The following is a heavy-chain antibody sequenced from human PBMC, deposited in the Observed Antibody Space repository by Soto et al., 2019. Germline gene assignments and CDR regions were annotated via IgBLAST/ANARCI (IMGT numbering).Heavy chain of an antibody. Sequence: SVSNARMNWVRQAPGKGLEWVGRIKSKTDGGTTDYAAPVKGRFTISRDDSKNTLYLQMNSLKTEDTAVYYCTAGEARTTTQYSDYWGQGTLVTVSS. CDR1: SVSNAR. J-gene: IGHJ4*02. V-gene: IGHV3-15*07. CDR3: TAGEARTTTQYSDY. D-gene: IGHD1-26*01. CDR2: IKSKTDGGTT.